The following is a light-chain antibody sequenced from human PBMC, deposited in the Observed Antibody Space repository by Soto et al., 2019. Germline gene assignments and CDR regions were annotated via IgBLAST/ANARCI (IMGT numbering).Light chain of an antibody. CDR1: QDIRSD. J-gene: IGKJ1*01. CDR3: VQHYNYPPT. V-gene: IGKV1-6*01. CDR2: AAS. Sequence: AIQMTPSPSSLSASVGVIIQITCLASQDIRSDLGWYQQKPGKAPKVLIYAASNLQSGVPSRFSGSGSGTDFTLTISSLQPEDFATYYCVQHYNYPPTFGQGTKVDI.